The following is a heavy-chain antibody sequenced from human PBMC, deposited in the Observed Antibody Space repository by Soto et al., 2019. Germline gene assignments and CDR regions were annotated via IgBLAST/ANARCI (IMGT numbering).Heavy chain of an antibody. D-gene: IGHD1-26*01. J-gene: IGHJ6*02. CDR1: GFSLSTSGVG. CDR2: IYWDDDK. V-gene: IGHV2-5*02. CDR3: AHRSFSGRHDPIYYGMDV. Sequence: QITLKESGPTLVKPTQTLTLTCTFSGFSLSTSGVGVGWIRQPPGKALEWLALIYWDDDKRYSPSLKRRLTIPKDTSKNQVVLTMTNMDPVDTATYYCAHRSFSGRHDPIYYGMDVWGQGTTVTVSS.